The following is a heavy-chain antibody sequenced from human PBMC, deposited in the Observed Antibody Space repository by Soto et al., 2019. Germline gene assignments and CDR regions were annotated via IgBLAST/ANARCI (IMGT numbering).Heavy chain of an antibody. J-gene: IGHJ5*02. D-gene: IGHD3-10*01. CDR1: GGTFSSYT. Sequence: QVQLVQSGAEVKKPGSSVKVSCKASGGTFSSYTISWVRQAPGQGLEWMGRIIPILGIANYAQKFQGRVTITADKSTSTAYMELSSLRSEDTAVYYCARDQLTMVRGVIGPNNWFDPWGQGTLVTVSS. CDR3: ARDQLTMVRGVIGPNNWFDP. CDR2: IIPILGIA. V-gene: IGHV1-69*08.